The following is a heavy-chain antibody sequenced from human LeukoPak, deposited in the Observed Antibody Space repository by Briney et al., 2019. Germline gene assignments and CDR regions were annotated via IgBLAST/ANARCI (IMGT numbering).Heavy chain of an antibody. Sequence: SETLSLTCAVSGASINSYYWSWIRQPPGKGLEWIGYIYYTGSTNYNPSLKSRVTISVDTSKNQFSLKLSSVTAADTAVYYCARGGGDSSSSQDFDYWGQGTLVTVSS. J-gene: IGHJ4*02. CDR1: GASINSYY. V-gene: IGHV4-59*01. D-gene: IGHD6-13*01. CDR2: IYYTGST. CDR3: ARGGGDSSSSQDFDY.